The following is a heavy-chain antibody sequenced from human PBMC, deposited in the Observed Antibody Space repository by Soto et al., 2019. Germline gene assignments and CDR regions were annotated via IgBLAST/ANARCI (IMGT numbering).Heavy chain of an antibody. J-gene: IGHJ4*02. Sequence: SGPTLVNPTQTLTLICTFSGFSLSTSGVGVGWIRHPPGKALEWLALIYWNDDKRYSPSLKSRLTITKDTSKNQVVLTVTNMDPVDTATYYCAHRPRGIAAFSFDYCGQAPLVTVSS. CDR3: AHRPRGIAAFSFDY. V-gene: IGHV2-5*01. CDR2: IYWNDDK. CDR1: GFSLSTSGVG. D-gene: IGHD6-13*01.